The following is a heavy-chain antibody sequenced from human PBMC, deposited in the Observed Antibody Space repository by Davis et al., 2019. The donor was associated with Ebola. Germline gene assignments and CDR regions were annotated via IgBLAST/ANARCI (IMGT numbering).Heavy chain of an antibody. CDR1: GFTFTYSG. CDR2: ISFDGSDT. CDR3: AKDARGGYYYADF. Sequence: GESLKISCVASGFTFTYSGIHWVRQAPGKGLEWVAVISFDGSDTYYADSVKGRFTISRDNSKTTVDLQMNSLRPEDTALYYCAKDARGGYYYADFWGQGTLVTVSS. D-gene: IGHD3-22*01. J-gene: IGHJ4*02. V-gene: IGHV3-30*18.